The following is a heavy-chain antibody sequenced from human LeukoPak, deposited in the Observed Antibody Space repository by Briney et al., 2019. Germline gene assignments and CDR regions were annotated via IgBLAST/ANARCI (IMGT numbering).Heavy chain of an antibody. J-gene: IGHJ4*02. CDR3: ARELDSSSWPNFDY. CDR1: GYTFTGYY. CDR2: INPNSGGT. V-gene: IGHV1-2*02. Sequence: ASVKVSCKASGYTFTGYYIHWVRQAPGQGLEWMGWINPNSGGTNYAQKFQGRVTMTRDTSISTAYMELSRLRSDDTAVYYCARELDSSSWPNFDYWGQGTLVTVSS. D-gene: IGHD6-13*01.